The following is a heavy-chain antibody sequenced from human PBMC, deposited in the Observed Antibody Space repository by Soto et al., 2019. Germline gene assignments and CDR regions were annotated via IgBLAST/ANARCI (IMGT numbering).Heavy chain of an antibody. CDR1: GGSFSGYY. Sequence: APETLSLTCAVYGGSFSGYYRSWIRQPPGKGLEWIGEINHSGSTNYNPSLKSRVTISVDTSKNQFSLKLSSVTAADTVVYYYASTYYYDISGYPNDAFDNWGQGTMVTVSS. V-gene: IGHV4-34*01. J-gene: IGHJ3*02. CDR3: ASTYYYDISGYPNDAFDN. CDR2: INHSGST. D-gene: IGHD3-22*01.